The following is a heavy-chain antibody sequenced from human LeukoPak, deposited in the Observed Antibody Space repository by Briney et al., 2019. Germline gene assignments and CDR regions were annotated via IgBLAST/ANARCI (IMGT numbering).Heavy chain of an antibody. J-gene: IGHJ4*02. CDR2: IKSDGITI. D-gene: IGHD1-20*01. CDR3: LRDLNWSLDQ. CDR1: GFTFSNYM. Sequence: PGGSLRLSCAASGFTFSNYMMHWVRQAPGRGLVWVSRIKSDGITITYADSVKGRFTISRDNAKNTPYLQMNSLRAEDTAVYYCLRDLNWSLDQWGQGTLVTVSS. V-gene: IGHV3-74*01.